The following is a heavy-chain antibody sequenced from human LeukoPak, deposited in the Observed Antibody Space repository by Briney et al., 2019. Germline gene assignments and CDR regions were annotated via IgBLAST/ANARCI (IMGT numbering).Heavy chain of an antibody. CDR2: ISPIFGTA. CDR1: GGTFSSYA. J-gene: IGHJ4*02. Sequence: ASVKLSCKASGGTFSSYAISWVRQAPGQGLEWMGGISPIFGTANYAQKFQGRVTITADDSTSTAYMELNSLRSEDTAVYYCARDAGVVLGDIVVVPAAIYFDYWGQGTLVTVSS. D-gene: IGHD2-2*01. V-gene: IGHV1-69*13. CDR3: ARDAGVVLGDIVVVPAAIYFDY.